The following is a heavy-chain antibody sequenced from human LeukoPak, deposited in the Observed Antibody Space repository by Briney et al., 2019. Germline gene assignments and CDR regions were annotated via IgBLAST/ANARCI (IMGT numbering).Heavy chain of an antibody. CDR3: ARGSYYYMDV. CDR1: GYTFTNYY. CDR2: INPNGGST. V-gene: IGHV1-46*01. J-gene: IGHJ6*03. Sequence: ASVKVSCKASGYTFTNYYMHWVRQAPGQRLEWMGMINPNGGSTSYAQRFQGRVTMTRDTSTSTFYMELSTLRYEDTAVYYCARGSYYYMDVWVKGTTVTISS.